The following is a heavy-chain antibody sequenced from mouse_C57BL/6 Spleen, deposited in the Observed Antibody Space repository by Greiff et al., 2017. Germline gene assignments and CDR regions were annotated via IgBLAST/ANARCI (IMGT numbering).Heavy chain of an antibody. V-gene: IGHV1-19*01. D-gene: IGHD3-3*01. Sequence: SGPVLVKPGASVKMSCKASGYTFTDYYMNWVKQSHGKSLEWIGVINPYNGGTSYNQKFKGKATLTVDKSSSTAYMELNSLTSEDSAVYYCARGDRYFDVWGTGTTVTVSS. J-gene: IGHJ1*03. CDR1: GYTFTDYY. CDR3: ARGDRYFDV. CDR2: INPYNGGT.